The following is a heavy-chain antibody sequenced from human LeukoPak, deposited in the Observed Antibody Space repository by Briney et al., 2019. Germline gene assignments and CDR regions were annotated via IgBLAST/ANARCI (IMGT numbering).Heavy chain of an antibody. CDR2: IYYSGST. V-gene: IGHV4-30-4*01. J-gene: IGHJ6*02. Sequence: SQTLSLTCTVSGGSISSGDYYWSWIRQPPGKGLEWIGYIYYSGSTYYNPSLKSRVTISVDTSKNQFSLKLSSATAADTAVYYCARDRVSTLYYYYGMDVWGQGTTVTVSS. CDR1: GGSISSGDYY. D-gene: IGHD2/OR15-2a*01. CDR3: ARDRVSTLYYYYGMDV.